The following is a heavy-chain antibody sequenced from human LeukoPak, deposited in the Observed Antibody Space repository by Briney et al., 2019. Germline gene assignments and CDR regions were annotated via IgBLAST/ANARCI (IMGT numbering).Heavy chain of an antibody. V-gene: IGHV4-34*01. Sequence: PSETLSLTCAVYGGSFSGYYWSWIRQPPGKGLEWIGEINHSGSTNYNPSLKSRVTISVDTSKNQFSLKLSSVTAADTAVYYCARTFSSARGYCSSTSCQGGYYYYGMDVWAKGPRSPSP. CDR3: ARTFSSARGYCSSTSCQGGYYYYGMDV. J-gene: IGHJ6*02. D-gene: IGHD2-2*01. CDR1: GGSFSGYY. CDR2: INHSGST.